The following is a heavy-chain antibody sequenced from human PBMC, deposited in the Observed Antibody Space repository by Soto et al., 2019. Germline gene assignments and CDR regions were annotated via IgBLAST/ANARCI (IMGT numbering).Heavy chain of an antibody. CDR2: ISSSSSYI. D-gene: IGHD2-21*02. CDR3: ARDLAYCGGDCYSYYFDY. J-gene: IGHJ4*01. Sequence: PGGSLRLSCAASGFTFSSYSMNWVRQAPGKGLEWVSSISSSSSYIYYADSVKGRFTISRDNAKNSLYLQMNSLRAEDTAVYYCARDLAYCGGDCYSYYFDYWGQEPWSPSPQ. CDR1: GFTFSSYS. V-gene: IGHV3-21*01.